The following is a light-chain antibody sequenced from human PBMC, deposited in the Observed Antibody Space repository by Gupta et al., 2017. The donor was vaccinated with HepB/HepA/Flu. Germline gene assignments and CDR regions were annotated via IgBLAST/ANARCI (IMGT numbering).Light chain of an antibody. V-gene: IGLV2-11*01. CDR1: SSDVGGYNY. Sequence: QSALTQPRSVSGSPGQSVTISCTGTSSDVGGYNYVSWYRQRPGEAPRLIIYNVNERPSGVPDRFSGSKSGNTAPPTISGLQAEDEADYFCCSHAGSYTWVLGGGTKVTVL. J-gene: IGLJ3*02. CDR3: CSHAGSYTWV. CDR2: NVN.